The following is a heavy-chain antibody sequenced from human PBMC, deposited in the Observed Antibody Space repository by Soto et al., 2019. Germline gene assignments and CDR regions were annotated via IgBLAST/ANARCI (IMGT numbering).Heavy chain of an antibody. CDR1: GFAFSKFA. D-gene: IGHD2-2*03. CDR3: ARGVGFCSSTNCSPGYYFDY. Sequence: GGSLRLSCTASGFAFSKFAMSWVRQAPGKGLEWVSSIVGSGGSTYYADSVKGRFTISRDNSKNTLYLQMNILRAEDTAMYYCARGVGFCSSTNCSPGYYFDYWGQGTLVTVSS. J-gene: IGHJ4*02. CDR2: IVGSGGST. V-gene: IGHV3-23*01.